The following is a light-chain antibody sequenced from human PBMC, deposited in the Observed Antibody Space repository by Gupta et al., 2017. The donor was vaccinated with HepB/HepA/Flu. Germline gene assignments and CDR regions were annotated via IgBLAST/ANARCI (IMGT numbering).Light chain of an antibody. CDR1: QSVSSN. CDR2: GAS. CDR3: QQYDKWPGT. J-gene: IGKJ1*01. Sequence: EIVMTQSPATLSVSPGERATLSCRASQSVSSNLAWYQQKPGQAPRLLIYGASTRATGSPARFSGSGSGTEFTLPISSLQSEDFVVYYCQQYDKWPGTFGQGTKVEVK. V-gene: IGKV3-15*01.